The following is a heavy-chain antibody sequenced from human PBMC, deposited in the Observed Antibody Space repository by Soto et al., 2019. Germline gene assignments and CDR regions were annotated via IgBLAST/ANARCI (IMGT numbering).Heavy chain of an antibody. Sequence: ESGGGVVQPGRSLRLSCAASGFTFSPYTMHWVRQTPGKGLEWVAVISYDGSDKYYADSVRGRFTISRDNSKNTLFFQMNSLRAEDTALYYCARGGGFCGADCYKGGIDYWGQGTLVTVSS. V-gene: IGHV3-30-3*01. CDR3: ARGGGFCGADCYKGGIDY. J-gene: IGHJ4*02. D-gene: IGHD2-21*02. CDR1: GFTFSPYT. CDR2: ISYDGSDK.